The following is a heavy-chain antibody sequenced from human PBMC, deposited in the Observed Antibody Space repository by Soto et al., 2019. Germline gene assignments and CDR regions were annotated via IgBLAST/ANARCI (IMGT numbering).Heavy chain of an antibody. J-gene: IGHJ4*02. CDR2: IYWDDDK. Sequence: QITLKESGPTLVKPTQTLTLTCTFSGFSLSSSGVGVGWIRQPPGKALEWLTFIYWDDDKRYSPSLKSSFPITKATSKYQVVLTLTTMYPVDNATYSCTRLVVAGITYYIDSWGQGTLLTVSS. CDR3: TRLVVAGITYYIDS. D-gene: IGHD2-15*01. CDR1: GFSLSSSGVG. V-gene: IGHV2-5*02.